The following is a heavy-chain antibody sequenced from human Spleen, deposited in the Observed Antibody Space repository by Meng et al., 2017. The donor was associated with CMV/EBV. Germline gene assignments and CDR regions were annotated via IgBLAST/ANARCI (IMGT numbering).Heavy chain of an antibody. CDR1: GFTFSNAW. D-gene: IGHD6-19*01. CDR3: TTGIAVAGTGEFDY. CDR2: IKSKTDGGTT. Sequence: GGSLRLSCTASGFTFSNAWMSWVRQAPGKGLEWVGRIKSKTDGGTTDYAAPVKGRFTISRDDSKNTLYLQMNSLKTEDTAVYYCTTGIAVAGTGEFDYWGQGTLVTVSS. V-gene: IGHV3-15*01. J-gene: IGHJ4*02.